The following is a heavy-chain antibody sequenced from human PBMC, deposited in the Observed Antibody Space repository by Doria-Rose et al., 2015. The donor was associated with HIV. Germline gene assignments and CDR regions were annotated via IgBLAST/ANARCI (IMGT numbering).Heavy chain of an antibody. D-gene: IGHD6-13*01. CDR2: IFSDDER. CDR1: GVSLSSPGMG. V-gene: IGHV2-26*01. J-gene: IGHJ4*02. CDR3: ARIKSGRWYHKYYFDF. Sequence: QITLKESGPVLVKPTETLTLTCTVSGVSLSSPGMGVSWIRQPPGKALEWLANIFSDDERSYNTSLKSRLTISSGTSKSQVVLTMTDMDPVDTATYYCARIKSGRWYHKYYFDFWGQGTLVIVSA.